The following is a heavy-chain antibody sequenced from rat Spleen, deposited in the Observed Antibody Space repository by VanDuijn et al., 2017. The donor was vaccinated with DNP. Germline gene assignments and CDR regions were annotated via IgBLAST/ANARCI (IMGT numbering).Heavy chain of an antibody. J-gene: IGHJ2*01. CDR1: GFTFSDYN. CDR3: ARGTVNDY. CDR2: ISTSGGST. D-gene: IGHD1-1*01. Sequence: EVQLVESGGGLVQPGRSLKLSCAASGFTFSDYNMAWVRQAPTKGLEWVASISTSGGSTYYRDSVKGRFTVSRDNAKNTLYLQMDSLRSEDTATYYCARGTVNDYWGQGVMVTVSS. V-gene: IGHV5-25*01.